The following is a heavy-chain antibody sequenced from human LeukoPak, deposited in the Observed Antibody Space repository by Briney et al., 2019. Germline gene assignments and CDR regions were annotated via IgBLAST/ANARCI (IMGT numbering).Heavy chain of an antibody. D-gene: IGHD3-22*01. CDR2: SYPGDSDS. J-gene: IGHJ4*02. CDR3: ARVSYYYDVGGYFDD. Sequence: GESLKISCKGSGYSFNNYWIAWVRQMPGKGLELMGNSYPGDSDSTYTPSLQGQVTISVDKSTSTAYLQWSSLKASDTAMYYCARVSYYYDVGGYFDDWGQGTLVSVSS. CDR1: GYSFNNYW. V-gene: IGHV5-51*01.